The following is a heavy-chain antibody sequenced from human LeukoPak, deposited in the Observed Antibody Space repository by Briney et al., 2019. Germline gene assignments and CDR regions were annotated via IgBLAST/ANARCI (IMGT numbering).Heavy chain of an antibody. CDR3: AKRIAAAGSPVYFDY. V-gene: IGHV3-23*01. CDR2: ISASANNT. CDR1: GFLFSSYA. J-gene: IGHJ4*02. Sequence: GGSLRLSCAASGFLFSSYAMTWVRQAPGKGLEWVSTISASANNTYYTDSVKGRFTISRDNSKNTLYLQMSSLSAEDTAVYYCAKRIAAAGSPVYFDYWGQGTLITVSS. D-gene: IGHD6-13*01.